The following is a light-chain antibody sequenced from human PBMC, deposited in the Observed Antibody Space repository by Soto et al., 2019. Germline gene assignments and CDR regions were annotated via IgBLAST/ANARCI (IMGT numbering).Light chain of an antibody. CDR2: DRS. J-gene: IGKJ1*01. CDR1: QGVSYW. CDR3: QQYNSWWT. Sequence: DTQMTQSPSTLSASVGDRVTITCRASQGVSYWLAWYQQKPGKAPKLLIYDRSSLASGVPRRFSGSGSGTEFILTISSLQPDDGATYYSQQYNSWWTFSQGTNVDI. V-gene: IGKV1-5*01.